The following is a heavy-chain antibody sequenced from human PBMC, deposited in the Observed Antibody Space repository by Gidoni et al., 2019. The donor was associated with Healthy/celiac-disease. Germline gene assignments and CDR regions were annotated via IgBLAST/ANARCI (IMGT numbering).Heavy chain of an antibody. Sequence: QVQLVQSGAEVKKPGYSVKVSCKAAGGTVSSYTSRGGRQAPGPGLEWMGRIIPILGIANCAQMFQGRVTITADKSTSPAYMELSSLRSEDTAVYYCARSVGPAYCSGGSCSNYYYGMDVWGQGTTVTVSS. V-gene: IGHV1-69*02. CDR3: ARSVGPAYCSGGSCSNYYYGMDV. CDR1: GGTVSSYT. J-gene: IGHJ6*02. CDR2: IIPILGIA. D-gene: IGHD2-15*01.